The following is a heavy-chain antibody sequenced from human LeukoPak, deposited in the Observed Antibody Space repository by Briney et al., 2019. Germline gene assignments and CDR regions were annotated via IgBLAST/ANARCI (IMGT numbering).Heavy chain of an antibody. Sequence: ASVKVSCKASGYTFTSYDINWVRQATGQGLEWMGWMNPNSGNTGYAQKFQGRVTMTRNTSISTAYMELSSLRSEDTAVYYCARESSSLRYDYGQETPFDYWGQGTLVTVSS. J-gene: IGHJ4*02. CDR1: GYTFTSYD. V-gene: IGHV1-8*01. D-gene: IGHD4-17*01. CDR2: MNPNSGNT. CDR3: ARESSSLRYDYGQETPFDY.